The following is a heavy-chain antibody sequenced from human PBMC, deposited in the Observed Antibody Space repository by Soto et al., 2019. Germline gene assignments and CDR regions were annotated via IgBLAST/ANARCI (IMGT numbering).Heavy chain of an antibody. CDR1: GFTFSSYA. V-gene: IGHV3-30-3*01. D-gene: IGHD6-19*01. CDR3: ARDGEQWLVFAYYGMDV. CDR2: ISYDGSNK. J-gene: IGHJ6*02. Sequence: QVQLVESGGGVVQPGRSLRLSCAASGFTFSSYAMHWVRQAPGKGLVWVAVISYDGSNKYNADSVKGRFTISRDNSKNTLYLQMNSLRAEDTAVYYCARDGEQWLVFAYYGMDVWGQGTTVTVSS.